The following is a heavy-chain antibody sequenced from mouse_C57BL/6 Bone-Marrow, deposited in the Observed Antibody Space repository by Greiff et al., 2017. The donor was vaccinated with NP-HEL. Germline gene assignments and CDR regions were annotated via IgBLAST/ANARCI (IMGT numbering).Heavy chain of an antibody. CDR2: IDPSDSYT. CDR3: AREDLPRAMDY. Sequence: QDQLQQPGAELVMPGASVKLSCKASGYTFTSYWMHWVKQRPGQGLEWIGEIDPSDSYTNYNQKFKGKSTLTVDKSSSTAYMQLSSLTSEDSAVYYCAREDLPRAMDYWGQGTSVTVSS. J-gene: IGHJ4*01. V-gene: IGHV1-69*01. D-gene: IGHD2-1*01. CDR1: GYTFTSYW.